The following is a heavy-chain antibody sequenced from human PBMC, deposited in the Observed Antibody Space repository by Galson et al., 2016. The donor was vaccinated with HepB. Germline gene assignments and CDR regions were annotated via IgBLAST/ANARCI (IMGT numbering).Heavy chain of an antibody. V-gene: IGHV3-23*01. CDR2: ISGSGAIT. J-gene: IGHJ4*02. CDR3: AKDSVSVSYSPYFFDY. CDR1: GFTFRNYV. Sequence: LRLSCAASGFTFRNYVMSWVRQAPGKGLEWISAISGSGAITNYADSVKGRFTISRDNSKNTLYLQMNSLRVEGTAVYYCAKDSVSVSYSPYFFDYWGQGILVTVSS. D-gene: IGHD1-26*01.